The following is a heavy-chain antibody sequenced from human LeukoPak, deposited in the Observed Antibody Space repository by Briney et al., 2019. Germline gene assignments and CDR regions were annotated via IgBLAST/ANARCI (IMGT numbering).Heavy chain of an antibody. CDR2: IKQDGSEK. V-gene: IGHV3-7*03. Sequence: GGSLRLSCVASGFSFGSNWMSWVRQAPGKGLEWVANIKQDGSEKNYVDSVKGRFTISRDNAKNSLYLQMNSLRAEDTAVYYCARLRYSDYWGQGTLVTV. CDR1: GFSFGSNW. J-gene: IGHJ4*02. D-gene: IGHD2-21*01. CDR3: ARLRYSDY.